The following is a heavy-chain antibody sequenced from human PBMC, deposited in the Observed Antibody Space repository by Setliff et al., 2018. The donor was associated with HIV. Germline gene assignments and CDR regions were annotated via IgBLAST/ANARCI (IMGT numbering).Heavy chain of an antibody. J-gene: IGHJ4*02. Sequence: PSETLSLTCTVSGGSFGRYYWSWIRQSPGKGLEWIGYLYFTGHTNYNPSLKSRVTISIDTSKNQFSLSLRSLTAAATAVYYCARSPEWGGGGIDNWGQGTLVTVSS. V-gene: IGHV4-59*01. CDR2: LYFTGHT. CDR1: GGSFGRYY. D-gene: IGHD3-3*01. CDR3: ARSPEWGGGGIDN.